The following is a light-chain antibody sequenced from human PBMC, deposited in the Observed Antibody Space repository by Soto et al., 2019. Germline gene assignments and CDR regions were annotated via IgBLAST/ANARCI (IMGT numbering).Light chain of an antibody. CDR3: QQYNSYSLT. CDR2: KAS. Sequence: DIQMTQSPSTLSASVGDRVTITCRASQSISSWLAWYQQKPGKAPKLLIYKASSLESGVPSRFSGSGSGTDFTLTISSLQPDDFAAYYRQQYNSYSLTFGGGTKVEIK. CDR1: QSISSW. J-gene: IGKJ4*01. V-gene: IGKV1-5*03.